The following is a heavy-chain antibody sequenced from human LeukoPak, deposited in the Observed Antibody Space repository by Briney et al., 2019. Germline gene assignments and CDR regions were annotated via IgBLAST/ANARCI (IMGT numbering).Heavy chain of an antibody. CDR1: GYTFTSYD. J-gene: IGHJ4*02. CDR2: MNPNSGNT. Sequence: ASVKVSCKASGYTFTSYDINWVRHATGQGLEWMGWMNPNSGNTGYAQKFQGRVTMTRNTSISTAYMELSSLRSEDTAVYYCARVQGRLRFVSYWGQGTLVTVSS. V-gene: IGHV1-8*01. D-gene: IGHD3-16*01. CDR3: ARVQGRLRFVSY.